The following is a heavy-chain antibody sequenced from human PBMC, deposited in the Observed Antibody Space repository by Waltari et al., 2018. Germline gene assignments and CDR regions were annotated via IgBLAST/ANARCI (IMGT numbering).Heavy chain of an antibody. Sequence: QLQLQESGPGLVKPSETLSLTCTVSGGSISSISYYWGWIRQPPGKGLECIGSIYYSGSTYYNPSLKSRVTISVDTSKNQFSLKLSSVTAADTAVYYCARYSSGVGWFDPWGQGTLVTVSS. D-gene: IGHD6-19*01. CDR1: GGSISSISYY. CDR2: IYYSGST. J-gene: IGHJ5*02. CDR3: ARYSSGVGWFDP. V-gene: IGHV4-39*01.